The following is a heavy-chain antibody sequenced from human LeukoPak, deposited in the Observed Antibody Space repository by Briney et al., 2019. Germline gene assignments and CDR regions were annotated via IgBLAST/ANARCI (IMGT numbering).Heavy chain of an antibody. V-gene: IGHV1-2*02. CDR1: GYTFTGYY. J-gene: IGHJ3*02. CDR2: INPNSGGT. Sequence: ASVKVSCKASGYTFTGYYMHWVRQAPGQGLKWMGWINPNSGGTNYAQKSQGRVTMTRDTSISTAYMELSRLRSDDTAVYYCARTHRDGYNLEIILDIWGQGTMVTASS. CDR3: ARTHRDGYNLEIILDI. D-gene: IGHD5-24*01.